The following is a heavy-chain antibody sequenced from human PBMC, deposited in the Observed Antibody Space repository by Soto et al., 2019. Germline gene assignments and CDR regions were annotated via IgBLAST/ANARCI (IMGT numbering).Heavy chain of an antibody. J-gene: IGHJ6*02. CDR2: INPQSGGT. V-gene: IGHV1-2*04. D-gene: IGHD2-8*01. Sequence: TSLKICCKASGYTFNSYYIRWARKTPGQGLEWMGWINPQSGGTSYAQKFQGWVTMSTDTSISTASRELTRLTSDDTAIYYCARGDSTDCSNGVCSFFYNHDMDVWGQGTTVTVSS. CDR3: ARGDSTDCSNGVCSFFYNHDMDV. CDR1: GYTFNSYY.